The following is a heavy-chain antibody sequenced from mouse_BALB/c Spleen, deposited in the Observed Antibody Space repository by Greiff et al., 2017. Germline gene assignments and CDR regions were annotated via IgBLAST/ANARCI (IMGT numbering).Heavy chain of an antibody. Sequence: QVQLQQSGAELVKPGASVKLSCKASGYTFTSYYMYWVKQRPGQGLEWIGEINPSNGGTNFNEKFKSKATLTVDKSSSTAYMQLSSLTSEDSAVYYCTRSVAYDYGAWFAYWGQGTLVTVSA. V-gene: IGHV1S81*02. D-gene: IGHD2-4*01. CDR3: TRSVAYDYGAWFAY. CDR1: GYTFTSYY. CDR2: INPSNGGT. J-gene: IGHJ3*01.